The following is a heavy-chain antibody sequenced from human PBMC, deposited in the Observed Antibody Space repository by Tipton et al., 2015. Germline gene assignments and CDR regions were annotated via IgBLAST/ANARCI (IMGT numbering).Heavy chain of an antibody. J-gene: IGHJ4*02. CDR3: ARSGDTYFGY. D-gene: IGHD5-18*01. V-gene: IGHV4-31*03. CDR2: IYYSATT. CDR1: GDSLSRGAYY. Sequence: TLSLTCSVSGDSLSRGAYYWTWIRQHPGKGLEWIGYIYYSATTYYNPSLKSRLTISLDRSKSHFSLQLSSVTAADTAVYYRARSGDTYFGYWGQGTLVTVSS.